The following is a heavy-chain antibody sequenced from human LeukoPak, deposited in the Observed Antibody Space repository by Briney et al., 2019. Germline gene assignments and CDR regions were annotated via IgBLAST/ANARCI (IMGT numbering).Heavy chain of an antibody. D-gene: IGHD3-3*01. V-gene: IGHV3-74*01. CDR3: ARLDDFWNP. CDR1: GFTFSNYW. J-gene: IGHJ5*02. CDR2: INSDGSTT. Sequence: GGSLRLSCAASGFTFSNYWMHWVRQAPGKGLVWVSRINSDGSTTTYADSVKGRFTISRDNAKNTLYLQMNSLRAEDTAVYYWARLDDFWNPWGQGTLVTVSS.